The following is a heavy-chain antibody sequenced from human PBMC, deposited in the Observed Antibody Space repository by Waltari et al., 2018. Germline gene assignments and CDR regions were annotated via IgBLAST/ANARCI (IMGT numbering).Heavy chain of an antibody. CDR3: LKKNDEVFDRNGLVYDAFDM. J-gene: IGHJ3*02. D-gene: IGHD3-22*01. V-gene: IGHV3-9*01. CDR1: GFPFDDYA. Sequence: EVQLVESGGGLVQPGRSLRLSCVGSGFPFDDYAMPWVRQPPGKGLEWVSGINYNSASIGYGESVKGRFIISRDNARNSLYLQMNSLTTEDTALYYCLKKNDEVFDRNGLVYDAFDMWGQGTMVTVSP. CDR2: INYNSASI.